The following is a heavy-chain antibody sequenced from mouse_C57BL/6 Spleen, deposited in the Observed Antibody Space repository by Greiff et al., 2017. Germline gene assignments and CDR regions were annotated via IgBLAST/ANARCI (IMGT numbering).Heavy chain of an antibody. V-gene: IGHV1-52*01. J-gene: IGHJ2*01. CDR1: GYTFTSYW. Sequence: QVQLQQPGAELVRPGSSVKLSCKASGYTFTSYWMHWVKQRPIQGLEWIGNIDPSDSDTHYTQKFKDKATLTVDKSSSTAYMQLSRLTSEDSAVDYCARNGYYSYYVDDGGQGTTLTVSS. CDR2: IDPSDSDT. D-gene: IGHD2-3*01. CDR3: ARNGYYSYYVDD.